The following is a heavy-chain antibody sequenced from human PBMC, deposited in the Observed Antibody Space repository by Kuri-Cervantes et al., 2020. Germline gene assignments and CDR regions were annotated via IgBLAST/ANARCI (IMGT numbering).Heavy chain of an antibody. CDR2: ISSSSSYI. D-gene: IGHD3-22*01. J-gene: IGHJ4*02. V-gene: IGHV3-21*01. CDR1: GFTFSSYA. Sequence: GGSLRLSCAASGFTFSSYAMSWVRQAPGKGLEWVSSISSSSSYIYYADSVKGRFTISRDNSKDTLYLQMNSLRAEDTAVYYCARDEYYYDSSGYSLPYWGQGTLVTVSS. CDR3: ARDEYYYDSSGYSLPY.